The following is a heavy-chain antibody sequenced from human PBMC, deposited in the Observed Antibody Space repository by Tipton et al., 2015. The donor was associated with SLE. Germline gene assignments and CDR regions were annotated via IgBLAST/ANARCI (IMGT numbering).Heavy chain of an antibody. V-gene: IGHV3-9*01. CDR2: IGWNSGSI. J-gene: IGHJ6*02. D-gene: IGHD2-2*01. Sequence: SLRLSCAASGFTFDDYAMHWVRQAPGKGLEWVSGIGWNSGSIDYADSVKGRFTISRDDAKNSLYLQMNSLRAEDTAVYYCARSRFYYYAMDVWGQGTTVTVSS. CDR1: GFTFDDYA. CDR3: ARSRFYYYAMDV.